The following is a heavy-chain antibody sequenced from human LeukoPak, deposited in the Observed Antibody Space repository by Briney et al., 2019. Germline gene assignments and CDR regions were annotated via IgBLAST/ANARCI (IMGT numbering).Heavy chain of an antibody. J-gene: IGHJ4*02. CDR2: IYYSGST. Sequence: PSETLSLTCTVSGGSISSGDYYWSWIRQPPGKGLEWIGYIYYSGSTYYNPSLKSRVTISVDTSKNQFSLKLSSVTAADTAVYYCARSTPMTTVSNWGQGTLVTVSS. CDR3: ARSTPMTTVSN. D-gene: IGHD4-11*01. CDR1: GGSISSGDYY. V-gene: IGHV4-30-4*08.